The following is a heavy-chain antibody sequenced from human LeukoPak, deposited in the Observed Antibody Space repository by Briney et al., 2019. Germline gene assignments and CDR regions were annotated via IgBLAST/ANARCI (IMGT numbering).Heavy chain of an antibody. J-gene: IGHJ4*02. V-gene: IGHV3-48*02. Sequence: GGSLRLSCAASGFTFSRYSMNWVRQAPGKGLEWVSYISSSSTIYYADSVKGRFTISRDNAKNSLYLQMNSLRDEDTAVFYCARAIRGYYFDSWGQGALVTVSS. D-gene: IGHD1-14*01. CDR3: ARAIRGYYFDS. CDR2: ISSSSTI. CDR1: GFTFSRYS.